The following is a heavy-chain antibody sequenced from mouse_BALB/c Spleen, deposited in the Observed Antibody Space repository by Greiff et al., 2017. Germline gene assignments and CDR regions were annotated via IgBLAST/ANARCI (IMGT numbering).Heavy chain of an antibody. CDR3: ARGAGTPYFDD. CDR1: GFTFSDYY. V-gene: IGHV5-4*02. D-gene: IGHD4-1*01. Sequence: EVQGVESGGGLVKPGGSLKLSCAASGFTFSDYYMYWVRQTPEKRLEWVATISDGGSYTYYPDSVKGRYTISRDNAKNNLYLQMSSLKSEDTAMYYCARGAGTPYFDDWGQGTTLTVSS. J-gene: IGHJ2*01. CDR2: ISDGGSYT.